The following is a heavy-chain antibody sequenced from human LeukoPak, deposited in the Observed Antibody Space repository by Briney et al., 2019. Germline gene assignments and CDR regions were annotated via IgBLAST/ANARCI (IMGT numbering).Heavy chain of an antibody. CDR1: GGSFSGYY. CDR3: AGGDYGSSFDY. V-gene: IGHV4-34*01. D-gene: IGHD4-17*01. Sequence: PSETLSLTCAVYGGSFSGYYWSWIRQPPGKGLEWIGEINHSGSTNYNPSLKSRVTISVDTSKNQFSLKLSSVTAADTAVYYCAGGDYGSSFDYWGQGTLVTVSS. CDR2: INHSGST. J-gene: IGHJ4*02.